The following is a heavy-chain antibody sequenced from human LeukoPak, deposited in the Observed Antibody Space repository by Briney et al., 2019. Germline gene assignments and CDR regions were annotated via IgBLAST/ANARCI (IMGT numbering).Heavy chain of an antibody. CDR1: GFTVSSNY. V-gene: IGHV3-53*01. J-gene: IGHJ4*02. D-gene: IGHD5-18*01. CDR2: IYSGGST. Sequence: GGSLRLSCAASGFTVSSNYMSWVCQAPGKGLEWVSVIYSGGSTYYADSVKGRFTISRDNSKNTLYLQMNSLRAEDTAVYYCARGELDTAMATYLDYWGQGTLVTVSS. CDR3: ARGELDTAMATYLDY.